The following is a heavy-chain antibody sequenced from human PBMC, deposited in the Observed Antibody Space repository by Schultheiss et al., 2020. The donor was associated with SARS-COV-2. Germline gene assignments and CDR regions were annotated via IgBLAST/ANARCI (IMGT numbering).Heavy chain of an antibody. CDR2: ISGSGGST. V-gene: IGHV3-23*01. D-gene: IGHD6-19*01. CDR3: ARPRTKGQWLGSFDY. CDR1: GFTFSSYA. J-gene: IGHJ4*02. Sequence: GGSLRLSCAASGFTFSSYAMHWVRQAPGKGLEWVSAISGSGGSTYYADSVKGRFTISRDNAKNSLYLQMNSLRAEDTAVYYCARPRTKGQWLGSFDYWGQGTLVTVSS.